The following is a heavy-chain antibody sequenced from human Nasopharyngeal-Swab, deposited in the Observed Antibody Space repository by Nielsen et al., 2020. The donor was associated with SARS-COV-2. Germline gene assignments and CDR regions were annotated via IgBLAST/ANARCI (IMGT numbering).Heavy chain of an antibody. CDR2: IIPILGIA. Sequence: WVRQAPGQGLEWMGRIIPILGIANYAQKFQGRVTITADKSTSTAYMELSSLRSEDTAVYYCARDEGATHPSDYWGQGTLVTVSS. J-gene: IGHJ4*02. D-gene: IGHD1-26*01. CDR3: ARDEGATHPSDY. V-gene: IGHV1-69*04.